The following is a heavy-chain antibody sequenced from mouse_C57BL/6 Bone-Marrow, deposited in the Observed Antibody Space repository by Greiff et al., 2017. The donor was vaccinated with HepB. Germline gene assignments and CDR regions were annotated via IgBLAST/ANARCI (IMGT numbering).Heavy chain of an antibody. CDR2: INPYNGGT. D-gene: IGHD2-2*01. CDR3: ARLNGCPDY. CDR1: GYTFTDYY. V-gene: IGHV1-19*01. J-gene: IGHJ2*01. Sequence: VQLQQSGPVLVKPGASVKMSCKASGYTFTDYYMNWVKQSHGKSLEWIGVINPYNGGTSYNQKFKGKATLTVDKSSSTAYMELNSLTSEDSAVYYCARLNGCPDYWGQGTTLTVSS.